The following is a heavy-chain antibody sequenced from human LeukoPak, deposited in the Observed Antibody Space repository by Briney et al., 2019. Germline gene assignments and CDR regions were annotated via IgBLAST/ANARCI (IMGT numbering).Heavy chain of an antibody. CDR1: GGSLSGSY. Sequence: SETLSLTCTVSGGSLSGSYWSWIRQPPGKGLEWIAYIYDGGSSNYNPSLKSRVTISVDTSRKHVTLTLSSVTAADTAMYYCARHEGSTGYYKYWGQGTLVTVSS. CDR2: IYDGGSS. J-gene: IGHJ4*02. V-gene: IGHV4-59*08. CDR3: ARHEGSTGYYKY. D-gene: IGHD1-26*01.